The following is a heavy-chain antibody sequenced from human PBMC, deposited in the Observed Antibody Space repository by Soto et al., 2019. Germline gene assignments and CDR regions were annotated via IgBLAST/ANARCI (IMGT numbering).Heavy chain of an antibody. CDR2: IIPIFGTA. Sequence: QVQLVQSGAEVKKPGSSVKVSCKASGGTFSSYAISWVRQAPGQGLEWMGGIIPIFGTANYAQKFQGRVTITADESKSTAYLELSSLRSEDTAVYYCARYVDTAMVWEYNWFDPWGQGTLVTVSS. D-gene: IGHD5-18*01. V-gene: IGHV1-69*01. J-gene: IGHJ5*02. CDR3: ARYVDTAMVWEYNWFDP. CDR1: GGTFSSYA.